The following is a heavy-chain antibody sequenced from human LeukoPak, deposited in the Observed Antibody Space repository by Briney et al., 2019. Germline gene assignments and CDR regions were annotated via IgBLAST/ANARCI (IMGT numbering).Heavy chain of an antibody. CDR3: ARGLRITMIVVVENDAFDI. Sequence: ASVKVSCKASGYTFTSYGISWVRQAPGQGLEWMGWISAYNGNTNYAQKLQGEVTMTTDTSASTAYMELRSLRSDDTAVYYCARGLRITMIVVVENDAFDIWGQGTMVTVSS. D-gene: IGHD3-22*01. V-gene: IGHV1-18*01. CDR2: ISAYNGNT. J-gene: IGHJ3*02. CDR1: GYTFTSYG.